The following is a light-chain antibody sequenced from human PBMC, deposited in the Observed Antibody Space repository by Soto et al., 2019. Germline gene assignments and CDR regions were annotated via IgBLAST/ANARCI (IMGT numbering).Light chain of an antibody. V-gene: IGKV3-15*01. J-gene: IGKJ1*01. CDR2: AAS. CDR3: QQYNFWPRT. CDR1: QSVSDN. Sequence: EIVMTQSPATLSVSPGERVTLSCRASQSVSDNLAWYQQKPGQAPRVLIYAASTGASGIPARFSGSGSGTEFTLTISSLQSEDFAVYYCQQYNFWPRTFGQGTKVDIK.